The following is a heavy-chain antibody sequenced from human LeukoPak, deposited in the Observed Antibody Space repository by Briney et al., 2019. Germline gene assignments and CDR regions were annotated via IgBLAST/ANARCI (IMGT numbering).Heavy chain of an antibody. CDR1: GGPISSGDYY. CDR3: ARGAGGYSYGTFDY. V-gene: IGHV4-30-4*08. D-gene: IGHD5-18*01. Sequence: PSETLSLTCTVSGGPISSGDYYWSWIRQPPGKGLEGIGYIYYSGSTYYNPSLKSRVTISVDTSKNQFSLKLSSVTAADTAVYYCARGAGGYSYGTFDYWGQGTLVTVSS. J-gene: IGHJ4*02. CDR2: IYYSGST.